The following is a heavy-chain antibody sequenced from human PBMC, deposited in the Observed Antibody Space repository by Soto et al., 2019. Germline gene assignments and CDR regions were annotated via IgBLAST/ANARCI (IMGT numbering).Heavy chain of an antibody. J-gene: IGHJ5*02. Sequence: EVQLLESGGGLVQPGGSLRLSCAASGFTFSSYAMSWVRQAPGKGLEWVSAISGSGGSTYYADSLKGRFTISRDNSKNTLYLQMNSLTAEDKAVYYCAKDSEAWGKPQSSNWFEPWGKGTMVSVSS. CDR1: GFTFSSYA. CDR2: ISGSGGST. CDR3: AKDSEAWGKPQSSNWFEP. V-gene: IGHV3-23*01. D-gene: IGHD3-16*01.